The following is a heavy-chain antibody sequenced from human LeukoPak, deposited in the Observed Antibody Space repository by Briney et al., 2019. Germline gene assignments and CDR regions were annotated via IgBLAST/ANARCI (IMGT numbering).Heavy chain of an antibody. J-gene: IGHJ4*02. CDR3: ARDHSSGWYGY. V-gene: IGHV3-21*01. CDR2: ISSSSSYI. CDR1: GFTFSSYS. D-gene: IGHD6-19*01. Sequence: GGSLRLSCAASGFTFSSYSMNWVRQAPGKGLEWVSSISSSSSYIHYADSVKGRFTISRDNAKNSLYLQMNSLRAEDTAVYYCARDHSSGWYGYWGQGTLVTVSS.